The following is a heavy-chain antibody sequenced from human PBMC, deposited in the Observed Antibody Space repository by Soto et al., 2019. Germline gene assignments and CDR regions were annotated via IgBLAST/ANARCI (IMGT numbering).Heavy chain of an antibody. CDR3: AKDEEEGGGVAAAGIDY. J-gene: IGHJ4*02. V-gene: IGHV3-23*01. CDR2: FSGSGGSK. Sequence: EVQLLESGGGLVQPGGSLRLSCAASGFTFSSYAMSWVRQAPGKGLEWVSAFSGSGGSKYYADSVKGRFTISRDNSKNTLYRQMNSLRVEDTAVYYCAKDEEEGGGVAAAGIDYWGQGTLVTVSS. D-gene: IGHD6-13*01. CDR1: GFTFSSYA.